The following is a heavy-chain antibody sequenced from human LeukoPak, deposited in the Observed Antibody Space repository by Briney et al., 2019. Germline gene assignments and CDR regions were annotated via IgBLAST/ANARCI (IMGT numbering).Heavy chain of an antibody. CDR3: ARDLLVGSGTQETHAFDI. D-gene: IGHD3-10*01. CDR2: IYYSGST. CDR1: GGSISSYY. V-gene: IGHV4-59*12. J-gene: IGHJ3*02. Sequence: SETLSLTCTVSGGSISSYYWSWIRQPPGKGLEWIGYIYYSGSTYYNPSLKSRVTISVDTSKNQFSLKLSSVTAADTAVYYCARDLLVGSGTQETHAFDIWGQGTMVTVSS.